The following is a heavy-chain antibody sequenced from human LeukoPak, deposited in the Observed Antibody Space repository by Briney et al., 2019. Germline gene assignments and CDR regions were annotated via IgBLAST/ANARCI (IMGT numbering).Heavy chain of an antibody. CDR1: GFTFSSYA. Sequence: GGSLRLSCAASGFTFSSYAMSWVRQAPGKGLEWGSAISGSGGSTYYADSVKGRFTISRDNSKNTLYLQMNSLRAEDTAVYYCANGRTYYYGSGSYYPYYFDYWGQGTLVTVSS. V-gene: IGHV3-23*01. CDR2: ISGSGGST. CDR3: ANGRTYYYGSGSYYPYYFDY. J-gene: IGHJ4*02. D-gene: IGHD3-10*01.